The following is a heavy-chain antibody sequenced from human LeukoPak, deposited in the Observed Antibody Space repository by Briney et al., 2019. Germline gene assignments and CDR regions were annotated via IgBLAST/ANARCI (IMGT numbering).Heavy chain of an antibody. V-gene: IGHV5-10-1*01. CDR3: ARAYCSGGSCNWFAP. Sequence: GEALKISCKGSGYSFTTYWISWVREVPGKGLGWMGRIDPGGAYTNYRPSFQGHVTISADKSISTAYLQWSSLKASDTAMYYCARAYCSGGSCNWFAPWGQGTLVPVSS. D-gene: IGHD2-15*01. CDR1: GYSFTTYW. CDR2: IDPGGAYT. J-gene: IGHJ5*02.